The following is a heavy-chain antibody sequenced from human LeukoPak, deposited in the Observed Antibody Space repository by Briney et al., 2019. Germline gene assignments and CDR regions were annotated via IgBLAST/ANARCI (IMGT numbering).Heavy chain of an antibody. V-gene: IGHV1-18*01. Sequence: GASVKVSCKASGYTFTSYGISWVRQAPGQGLEWMGWISAYNGNTNYAQKFQGRVTMTTDTSTSTAHMELRSLRSGDTAVYYCASHYDSSGYQFDYWGQGTLVTVSS. CDR2: ISAYNGNT. J-gene: IGHJ4*02. CDR3: ASHYDSSGYQFDY. CDR1: GYTFTSYG. D-gene: IGHD3-22*01.